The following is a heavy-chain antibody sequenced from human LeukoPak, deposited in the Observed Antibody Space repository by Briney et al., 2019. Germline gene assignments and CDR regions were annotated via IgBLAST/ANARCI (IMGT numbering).Heavy chain of an antibody. CDR3: ARESLGTTDS. V-gene: IGHV1-18*01. D-gene: IGHD1-14*01. Sequence: GASVKVSCKASGYTFTSYGINWLRQAPRQGLEWMGWISPYNGNTNHVQKLQGRVTMTTDTSTSTVYLELRSLRSDDTAVYYCARESLGTTDSWGQGTLVTVSS. J-gene: IGHJ4*02. CDR2: ISPYNGNT. CDR1: GYTFTSYG.